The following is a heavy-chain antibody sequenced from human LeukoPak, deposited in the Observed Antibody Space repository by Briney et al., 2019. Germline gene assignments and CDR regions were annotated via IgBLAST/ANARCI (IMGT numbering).Heavy chain of an antibody. CDR3: ARRSGYSSSWVDY. CDR2: IYYSGST. V-gene: IGHV4-39*01. J-gene: IGHJ4*02. D-gene: IGHD6-13*01. Sequence: SETLSLTCTVSGGSISSSSYYWGWIRQPPGKGLEWIGSIYYSGSTYYNPSLKSRVTISVDTSKNQFSLKLSSVTAADTAVYYCARRSGYSSSWVDYWGQGTLVTVSS. CDR1: GGSISSSSYY.